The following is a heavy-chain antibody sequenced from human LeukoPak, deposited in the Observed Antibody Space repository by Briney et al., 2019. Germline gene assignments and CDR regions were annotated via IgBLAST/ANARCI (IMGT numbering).Heavy chain of an antibody. CDR2: IYPGDSDT. CDR3: ARRGGHPPRFDY. CDR1: GYSFTSYW. D-gene: IGHD2-15*01. V-gene: IGHV5-51*01. J-gene: IGHJ4*02. Sequence: GQSLNIYCPGSGYSFTSYWIGWVRQTPGKGREWMGVIYPGDSDTRYSPSFQGQVTISADKSISTAYLQWSSLKASDTAMYYCARRGGHPPRFDYWGQGTLVTVSS.